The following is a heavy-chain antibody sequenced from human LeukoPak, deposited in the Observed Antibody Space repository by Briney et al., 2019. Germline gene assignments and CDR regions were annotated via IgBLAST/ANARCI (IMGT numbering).Heavy chain of an antibody. V-gene: IGHV3-7*03. J-gene: IGHJ6*02. CDR1: GFTFSSYG. Sequence: GRSLRLSCAASGFTFSSYGMHWVRQVPGRGPEWVANVNRDGSETYYLDSVKGRFTISKDNAKNSLYLQMNSLRAEDTALYHCARNNGMDVWGQGTTVIVSS. CDR2: VNRDGSET. CDR3: ARNNGMDV.